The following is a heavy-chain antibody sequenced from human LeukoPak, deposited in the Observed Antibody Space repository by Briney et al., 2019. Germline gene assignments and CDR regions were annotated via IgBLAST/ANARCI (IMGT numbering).Heavy chain of an antibody. CDR2: IKQDGSEK. D-gene: IGHD2-2*01. CDR1: GFTFSSYW. CDR3: ARVRGGYCSNTSCSLGFGAFDI. J-gene: IGHJ3*02. V-gene: IGHV3-7*03. Sequence: GGSLRLSCAASGFTFSSYWMSWVRQNPGERREWVANIKQDGSEKDYVDSVKGRFPISRDNAKIELYLQMNSLRAEDTAVYYCARVRGGYCSNTSCSLGFGAFDIWGQGTMVTVSS.